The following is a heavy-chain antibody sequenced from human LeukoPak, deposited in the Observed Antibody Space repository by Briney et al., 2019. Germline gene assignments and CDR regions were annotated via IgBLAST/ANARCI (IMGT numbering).Heavy chain of an antibody. J-gene: IGHJ6*02. V-gene: IGHV1-69*13. Sequence: SVKVSCKASGGTFSSYAISWVRQAPGQGLEWMGGIIPIFGTANYAQKFQGRATITADESTSTAYMEPSSLRSEDTAMYYCAVTTSGWYYYYGMDVWGQGTTVTVSS. CDR2: IIPIFGTA. D-gene: IGHD6-19*01. CDR3: AVTTSGWYYYYGMDV. CDR1: GGTFSSYA.